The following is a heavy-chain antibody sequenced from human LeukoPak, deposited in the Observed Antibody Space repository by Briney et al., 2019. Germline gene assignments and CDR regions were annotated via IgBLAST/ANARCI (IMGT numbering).Heavy chain of an antibody. CDR3: ARHVRKRGIAAAGSPGWFDP. CDR1: GGSISSYS. J-gene: IGHJ5*02. Sequence: SETLSLTCTVSGGSISSYSWGWIRQPPGKGLEWIGSIYYSGSTYFNPSLKSRVTISVDTSKNQFSLKLNSVTAADTAVYYCARHVRKRGIAAAGSPGWFDPWGQGTLVTVSS. D-gene: IGHD6-13*01. CDR2: IYYSGST. V-gene: IGHV4-39*01.